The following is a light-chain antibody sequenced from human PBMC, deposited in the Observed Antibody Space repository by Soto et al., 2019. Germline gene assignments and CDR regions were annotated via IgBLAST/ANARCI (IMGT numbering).Light chain of an antibody. CDR3: QQYGRSPWT. Sequence: EIVLTQSPGTLSLSPGEGATLSCRATQSVSSSYLAWYQQKPGQAPRLLIYGASSRATGIPDRFSGSGSGTDFPLTISRLEPEDFAVYYCQQYGRSPWTFGQGTKVEIK. CDR2: GAS. J-gene: IGKJ1*01. V-gene: IGKV3-20*01. CDR1: QSVSSSY.